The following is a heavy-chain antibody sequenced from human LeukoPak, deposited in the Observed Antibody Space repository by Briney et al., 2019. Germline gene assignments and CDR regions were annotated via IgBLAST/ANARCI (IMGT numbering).Heavy chain of an antibody. V-gene: IGHV3-7*01. CDR2: IKQDGSAK. D-gene: IGHD1-1*01. CDR1: GSSFISYW. CDR3: AGCAGNSCYFDY. Sequence: PGGSLRLSCAASGSSFISYWMSWVRQAPGKGLEWVANIKQDGSAKNYVDSVKGRFTISRDNAKNSLYLQLNSLRAEDTAVYYCAGCAGNSCYFDYWGQGTLVIVSS. J-gene: IGHJ4*02.